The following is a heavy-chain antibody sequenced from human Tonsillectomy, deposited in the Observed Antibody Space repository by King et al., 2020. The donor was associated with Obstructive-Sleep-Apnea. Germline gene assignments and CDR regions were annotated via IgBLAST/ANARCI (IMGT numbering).Heavy chain of an antibody. J-gene: IGHJ6*02. CDR2: IDPSESNT. CDR1: GYNFTNYW. D-gene: IGHD2-8*01. CDR3: AISPIDCTNGVCYDYGMDV. Sequence: VQLVESGAEVKKPGESLRISCKGSGYNFTNYWINWVRQMPGKGLEWMGRIDPSESNTNYSPSLPGHVTISGDKSISTAYLQWSSLKASDTAMYYCAISPIDCTNGVCYDYGMDVWGQGTTVTVSS. V-gene: IGHV5-10-1*03.